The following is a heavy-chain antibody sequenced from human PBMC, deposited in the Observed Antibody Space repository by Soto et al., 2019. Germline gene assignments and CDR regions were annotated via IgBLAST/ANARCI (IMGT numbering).Heavy chain of an antibody. Sequence: EVQLLESGGGLVQPGGSLRLSCAASGFTFSSYAMNWVRQAPGQGLEWVSGFGGSGASAYYADSVRGRFTISRDNYKNTLYLQMNNLRAEDTAVYYCAKDLMGYSISPLYYYYAMDVWGQGTTVTVSS. V-gene: IGHV3-23*01. CDR3: AKDLMGYSISPLYYYYAMDV. J-gene: IGHJ6*02. CDR1: GFTFSSYA. CDR2: FGGSGASA. D-gene: IGHD6-13*01.